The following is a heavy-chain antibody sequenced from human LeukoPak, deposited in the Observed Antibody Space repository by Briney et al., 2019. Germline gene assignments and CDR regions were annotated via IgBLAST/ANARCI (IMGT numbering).Heavy chain of an antibody. Sequence: SAYNGNTNYAQKLQGRVTMTTDTSTSTAYMELRSLRSDDTAVYYCARDYGRIAAAVDAFDIWGQGTMVTVSS. CDR3: ARDYGRIAAAVDAFDI. D-gene: IGHD6-13*01. J-gene: IGHJ3*02. CDR2: SAYNGNT. V-gene: IGHV1-18*01.